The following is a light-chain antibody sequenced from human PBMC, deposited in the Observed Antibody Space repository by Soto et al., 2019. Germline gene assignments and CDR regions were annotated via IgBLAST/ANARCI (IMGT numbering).Light chain of an antibody. CDR3: QQYYNWPST. CDR1: QRVNNN. Sequence: EVVMTQSPGTLSVSPGERVTLSCRASQRVNNNLVWYQQRPGQAARLLRYDAFTRTTGIPARFSGSGSGTEFTLTISSLQSEDFAIYYCQQYYNWPSTFGQGTKVEIK. CDR2: DAF. V-gene: IGKV3-15*01. J-gene: IGKJ1*01.